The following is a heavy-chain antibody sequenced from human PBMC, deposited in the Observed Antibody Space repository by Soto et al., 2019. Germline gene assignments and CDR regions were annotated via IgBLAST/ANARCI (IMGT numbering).Heavy chain of an antibody. V-gene: IGHV3-53*01. CDR1: GFTVSSNY. D-gene: IGHD3-22*01. CDR3: ARAMYYYDSSGYYLREAFDI. Sequence: GGSLRLSCAASGFTVSSNYMSWVRQAPGKGLEWVSVIYSGGSTYYADSVKGRFTISRDNSKNTLYLQMNSLRAEDTAVYYCARAMYYYDSSGYYLREAFDIWGQGTMVTVSS. J-gene: IGHJ3*02. CDR2: IYSGGST.